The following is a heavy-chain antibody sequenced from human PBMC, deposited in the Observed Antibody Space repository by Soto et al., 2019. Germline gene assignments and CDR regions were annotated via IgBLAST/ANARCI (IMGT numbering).Heavy chain of an antibody. CDR1: GYTFTGYY. Sequence: GASVKVSCKASGYTFTGYYMHWVRQAPGQGLEWMGWINPNSGGTNYAQKFQGWVTMTRDTSISTAYMELSRLRSDDTAVYYCARKRLEPGLDSFDIWGQGTMVTVSS. CDR3: ARKRLEPGLDSFDI. J-gene: IGHJ3*02. D-gene: IGHD1-1*01. CDR2: INPNSGGT. V-gene: IGHV1-2*04.